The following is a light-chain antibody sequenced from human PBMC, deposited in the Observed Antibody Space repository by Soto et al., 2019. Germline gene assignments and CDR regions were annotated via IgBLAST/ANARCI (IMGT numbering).Light chain of an antibody. CDR3: SSYAGSINFGV. CDR2: EVN. J-gene: IGLJ1*01. CDR1: SSDVGGYNY. V-gene: IGLV2-8*01. Sequence: QSALTQPPSASGSPGQSVTISCTGTSSDVGGYNYVAWYQQHPANAPKLLIYEVNKRPSGVPDRFSGSKSGNTASLTVSGLQAEDEADYYCSSYAGSINFGVFGTRTKVTVL.